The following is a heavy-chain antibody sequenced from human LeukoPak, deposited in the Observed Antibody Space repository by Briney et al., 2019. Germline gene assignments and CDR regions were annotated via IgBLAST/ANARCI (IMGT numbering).Heavy chain of an antibody. CDR2: ISWNSGSI. J-gene: IGHJ4*02. CDR1: GFSFDDYA. Sequence: PGGSLRLSCAASGFSFDDYAMHWVRQAPGKGLEWVSGISWNSGSIGYADSVKGRFTISRDNAKNSLYLQMNSLRAEDTALYSCAKDMWPFGVATFDYWGQGTLVTVSS. D-gene: IGHD3-3*01. CDR3: AKDMWPFGVATFDY. V-gene: IGHV3-9*01.